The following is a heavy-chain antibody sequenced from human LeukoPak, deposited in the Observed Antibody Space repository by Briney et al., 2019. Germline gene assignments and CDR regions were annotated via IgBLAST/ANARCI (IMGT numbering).Heavy chain of an antibody. J-gene: IGHJ6*02. D-gene: IGHD2/OR15-2a*01. V-gene: IGHV3-53*01. Sequence: GGSLRLSCAASDFTVSSNYMSWVRQAPGKGLEWVSIIYAGGTTYYADSVKGRFTISRDNGKNTLYLQMNSLRAEDTAVYYCASYLTSIPSGMNVWGQGTTVTVSS. CDR2: IYAGGTT. CDR3: ASYLTSIPSGMNV. CDR1: DFTVSSNY.